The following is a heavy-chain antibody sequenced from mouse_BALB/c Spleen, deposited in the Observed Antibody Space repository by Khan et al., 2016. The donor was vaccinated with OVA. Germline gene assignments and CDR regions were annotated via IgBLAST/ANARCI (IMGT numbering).Heavy chain of an antibody. J-gene: IGHJ4*01. Sequence: DLVKPGASVKLSCKASGYTFTSYWINWIKQRPGQGLEWLGRIAPGSGSTYYNEMFKGKATLTVDTSSRTAYIQLSSLSSEDSAVYCCARSNYYGSSLYAMDYWGQGTSVTVAS. CDR3: ARSNYYGSSLYAMDY. D-gene: IGHD1-1*01. CDR2: IAPGSGST. V-gene: IGHV1S41*01. CDR1: GYTFTSYW.